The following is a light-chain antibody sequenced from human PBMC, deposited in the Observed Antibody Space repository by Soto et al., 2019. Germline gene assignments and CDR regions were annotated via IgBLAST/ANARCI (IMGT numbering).Light chain of an antibody. V-gene: IGLV2-8*01. Sequence: QSALTQPASVSGSPGQSITISCTGTSSDVGSYNLVSWYQQHPGKAPKLMIYEVNKRPSGVPDRFSGSKSGNTASLTVSGLQAEDEADYYCSSYAGSNNVLFGGGTKLTVL. CDR2: EVN. CDR3: SSYAGSNNVL. CDR1: SSDVGSYNL. J-gene: IGLJ2*01.